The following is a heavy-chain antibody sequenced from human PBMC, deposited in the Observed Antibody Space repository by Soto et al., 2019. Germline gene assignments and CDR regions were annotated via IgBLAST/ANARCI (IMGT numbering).Heavy chain of an antibody. Sequence: SGPTLVNPTESLTLTCTVYVFSLSNARMGVSWIRQPPGKALEWLAHIVLDDDRSYITTQKSRLPISRDTSKSQVVLTMTNMDPVVTATYYCARSTYGDYYYQPWFDSWGQVTLVTVAS. D-gene: IGHD4-17*01. J-gene: IGHJ5*01. CDR1: VFSLSNARMG. CDR3: ARSTYGDYYYQPWFDS. CDR2: IVLDDDR. V-gene: IGHV2-26*01.